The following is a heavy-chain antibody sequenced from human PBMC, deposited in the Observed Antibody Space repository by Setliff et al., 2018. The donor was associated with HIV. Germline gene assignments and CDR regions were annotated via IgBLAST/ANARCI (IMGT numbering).Heavy chain of an antibody. V-gene: IGHV4-59*08. D-gene: IGHD3-10*01. Sequence: SETLSLTCTVSGGSITSYYWNWIRQSPGKGLEWIGYIFDSGTTKYNPSVTGRVTISVDASKNQFFLQLISVTAADTAVYYCARQGGYNSPLMVWGQGKLVTVSS. CDR2: IFDSGTT. CDR1: GGSITSYY. J-gene: IGHJ4*02. CDR3: ARQGGYNSPLMV.